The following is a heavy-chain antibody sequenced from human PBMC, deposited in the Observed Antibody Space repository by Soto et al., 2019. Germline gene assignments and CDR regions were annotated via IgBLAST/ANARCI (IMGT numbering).Heavy chain of an antibody. Sequence: HPGGSLRLSCAASGFTFSSYGMHWVRQAPGKGLEWVSAISGSGGSTYYADSVKGRFTISRDNSKNTLYLQMNSLRAEDTAVYYCAKDLATVTTDIWFDPWGQGTLVTVSS. CDR2: ISGSGGST. V-gene: IGHV3-23*01. J-gene: IGHJ5*02. CDR3: AKDLATVTTDIWFDP. CDR1: GFTFSSYG. D-gene: IGHD4-17*01.